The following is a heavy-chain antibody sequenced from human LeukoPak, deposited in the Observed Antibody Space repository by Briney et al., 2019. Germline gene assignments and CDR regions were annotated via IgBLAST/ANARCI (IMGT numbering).Heavy chain of an antibody. V-gene: IGHV3-48*03. CDR2: ISSSGSTI. J-gene: IGHJ6*02. Sequence: GGSLRLSCAASGFTFSSYEMNWVRQAPGKGLEWVSYISSSGSTIYYADSVKGRFTISRDNAKNSLYLQMNSLGAEDTAVYYCARSLFRMDVWGQGTTVTVSS. D-gene: IGHD2-21*01. CDR3: ARSLFRMDV. CDR1: GFTFSSYE.